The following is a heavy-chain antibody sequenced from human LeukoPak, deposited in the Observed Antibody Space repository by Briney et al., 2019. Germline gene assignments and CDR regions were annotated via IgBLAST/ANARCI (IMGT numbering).Heavy chain of an antibody. CDR2: IYNGVPT. CDR1: GAPISRFY. D-gene: IGHD6-19*01. CDR3: VQTTGWPGFDY. Sequence: SETLSLTCITSGAPISRFYWSWVRQPPGKGLEWIGNIYNGVPTFFNPSLKSRVTLSVDTSKTQFSLQLASVTAADTAVYYCVQTTGWPGFDYWGQGILVTVSS. J-gene: IGHJ4*02. V-gene: IGHV4-4*09.